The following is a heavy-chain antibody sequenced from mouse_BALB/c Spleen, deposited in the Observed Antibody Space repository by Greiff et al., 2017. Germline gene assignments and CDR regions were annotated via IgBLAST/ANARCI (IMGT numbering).Heavy chain of an antibody. CDR3: ARSGLLYAMDY. CDR1: GFTFSSFG. V-gene: IGHV5-17*02. D-gene: IGHD1-1*01. Sequence: EVQRVESGGGLVQPGGSRKLSCAASGFTFSSFGMHWVRQAPEKGLEWVAYISSGRSTIYYADTVKGRFTISRDNPKNTLFLQMTSLRSEDTAMYYCARSGLLYAMDYWGQGTSVTVSS. J-gene: IGHJ4*01. CDR2: ISSGRSTI.